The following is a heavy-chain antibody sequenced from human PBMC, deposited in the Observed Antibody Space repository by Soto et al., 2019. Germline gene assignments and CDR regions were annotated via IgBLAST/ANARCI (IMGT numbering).Heavy chain of an antibody. J-gene: IGHJ4*02. Sequence: PSETLSLTCTVSGESIKSSSHYWGWIRQPPGERLEWIGNIYYSGNAYYNPPLKSRATISVDTSKSQFSLNLKSVTVADTAVYFCARRSVHSEAPFDGWGQGTLVTAPQ. D-gene: IGHD6-19*01. V-gene: IGHV4-39*01. CDR2: IYYSGNA. CDR1: GESIKSSSHY. CDR3: ARRSVHSEAPFDG.